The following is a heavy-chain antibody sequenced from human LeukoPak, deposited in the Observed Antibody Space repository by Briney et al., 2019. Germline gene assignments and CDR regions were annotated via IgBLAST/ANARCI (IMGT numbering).Heavy chain of an antibody. CDR1: GFTFSSYA. J-gene: IGHJ4*02. CDR2: ISGSGGST. D-gene: IGHD3-10*01. V-gene: IGHV3-23*01. CDR3: AKEPVIRGVTYFDY. Sequence: GGSLRLSCAASGFTFSSYAMSWVRQAPGKGMEWVSAISGSGGSTYYADSVKGRFTISRDNSKNTLYLQMNSLRAGDTAVYYCAKEPVIRGVTYFDYWGQGTLVTVSS.